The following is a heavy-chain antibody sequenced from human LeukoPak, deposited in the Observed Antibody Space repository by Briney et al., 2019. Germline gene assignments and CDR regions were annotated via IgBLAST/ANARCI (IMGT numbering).Heavy chain of an antibody. J-gene: IGHJ5*02. CDR1: GGSIRSYY. V-gene: IGHV4-59*01. CDR2: ISYGNT. Sequence: PSETLSLTCSVSGGSIRSYYWNWIRQTPGKGLEWIGHISYGNTDYNPSLKSRVTISVDTSKNQFSLKLTSVTAAHTAVYYCARDKAHSYGRYFDPWGQGALVTVSS. CDR3: ARDKAHSYGRYFDP. D-gene: IGHD5-18*01.